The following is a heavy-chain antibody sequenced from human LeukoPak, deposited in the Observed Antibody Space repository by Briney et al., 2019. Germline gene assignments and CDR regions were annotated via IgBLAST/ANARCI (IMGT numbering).Heavy chain of an antibody. V-gene: IGHV1-18*01. J-gene: IGHJ4*02. CDR1: GYTFTSYG. Sequence: ASVKVSCKASGYTFTSYGISWVRQAPGQGPEWMGWISAYNGNTNYAQKLQGRVTMTTDTSTSTAYMELRSLRSDDTAVYYCARVYYYDSSGYPGPLDYWGQGTLVTVSS. CDR3: ARVYYYDSSGYPGPLDY. CDR2: ISAYNGNT. D-gene: IGHD3-22*01.